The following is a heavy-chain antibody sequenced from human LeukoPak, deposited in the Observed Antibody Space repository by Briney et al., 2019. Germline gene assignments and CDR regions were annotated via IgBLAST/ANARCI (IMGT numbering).Heavy chain of an antibody. CDR2: IYYSGST. CDR3: ARVLMVYRDAFDI. Sequence: PSQTLSLICTVSGGSISSGGYYWSWIRQHPGKGLEWIGYIYYSGSTYYNPSLKSRVTISVDTSKNQFSLKLSSVTAADTAVYYCARVLMVYRDAFDIWGQGTMVTVSS. CDR1: GGSISSGGYY. J-gene: IGHJ3*02. D-gene: IGHD2-8*01. V-gene: IGHV4-31*03.